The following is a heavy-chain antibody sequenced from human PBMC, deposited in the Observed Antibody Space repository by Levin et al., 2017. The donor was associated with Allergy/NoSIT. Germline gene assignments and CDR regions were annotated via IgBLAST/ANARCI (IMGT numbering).Heavy chain of an antibody. CDR3: ARAEVGSEH. CDR2: IYSSGSA. V-gene: IGHV4-61*02. Sequence: TASEILSLTCKVSGGSISSGSYYWSWIRQPAAKGLEWIGRIYSSGSANYNPSLKSRVTISVDTSKNQFSLKLSSVTAADTAVYYCARAEVGSEHWGQGTLVTVSS. J-gene: IGHJ4*02. D-gene: IGHD3-10*01. CDR1: GGSISSGSYY.